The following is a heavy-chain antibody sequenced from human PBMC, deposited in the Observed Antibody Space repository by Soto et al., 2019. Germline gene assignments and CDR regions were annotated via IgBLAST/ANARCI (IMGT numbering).Heavy chain of an antibody. CDR1: GGTFNNFA. J-gene: IGHJ4*02. CDR3: ARGTISGVVIRSRFDY. V-gene: IGHV1-69*14. D-gene: IGHD3-3*01. CDR2: IIPSFGTA. Sequence: QVQLVQSGAEVKKPGSSVKVSCKASGGTFNNFAISWVRQAPGQGLEWKAGIIPSFGTANYAQKFQGRVSITADKSTNTAYMALSSLRSEDRAVYYCARGTISGVVIRSRFDYWCQGTLVTVSS.